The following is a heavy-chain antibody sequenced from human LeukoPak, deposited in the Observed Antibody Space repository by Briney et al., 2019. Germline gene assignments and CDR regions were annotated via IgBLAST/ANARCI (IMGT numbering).Heavy chain of an antibody. Sequence: PGGSLRLSCAASGFTVSSNYMSWVRQAPGEGLEWVSVIYSGDSTYYADSVKGRFTISRDNSKNTLYLQMNSLRAEDTAVYYCARDLGGWSDYWGQGTLVTVSS. CDR2: IYSGDST. CDR1: GFTVSSNY. J-gene: IGHJ4*02. V-gene: IGHV3-66*01. CDR3: ARDLGGWSDY. D-gene: IGHD6-19*01.